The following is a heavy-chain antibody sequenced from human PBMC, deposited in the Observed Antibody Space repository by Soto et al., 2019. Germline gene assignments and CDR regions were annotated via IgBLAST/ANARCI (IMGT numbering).Heavy chain of an antibody. Sequence: PSETLSLTCTVSGGSISGSSYYWGWIRQPPGKGLEWIGSIYYSGSTYYNPSLKSRVTISVDTSKNQFSLKLSSVTAADTAVYYCARLPPQYCSGGSCYYFDYWGQGTLVTVSS. CDR1: GGSISGSSYY. CDR3: ARLPPQYCSGGSCYYFDY. D-gene: IGHD2-15*01. CDR2: IYYSGST. V-gene: IGHV4-39*01. J-gene: IGHJ4*02.